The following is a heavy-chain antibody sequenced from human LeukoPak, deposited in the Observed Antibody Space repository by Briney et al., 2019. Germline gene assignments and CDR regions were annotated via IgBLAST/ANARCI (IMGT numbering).Heavy chain of an antibody. V-gene: IGHV1-69*06. CDR3: ASAGDPYYFDY. CDR2: IIPVFGTA. CDR1: GYTFTSYG. Sequence: ASVKVSCKASGYTFTSYGISWVRQAPGQGLEWMGGIIPVFGTANYAQKFQGRVTITADKSTSTAYMELSSLRSEDTAVYYCASAGDPYYFDYWGQGTLVTVSS. D-gene: IGHD7-27*01. J-gene: IGHJ4*02.